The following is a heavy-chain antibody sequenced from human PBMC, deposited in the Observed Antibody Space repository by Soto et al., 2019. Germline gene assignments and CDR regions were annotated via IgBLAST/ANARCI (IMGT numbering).Heavy chain of an antibody. J-gene: IGHJ4*02. D-gene: IGHD3-22*01. Sequence: PGESLKISCKGSGYSFTSYWISWVRQMPGKGLEWMGRIDPSDSYTNYSPSFRGHVTISADKSIGTAYLQWSSLKASDTAMYYCARDSYYHSSSDYYVFDYWGQGTLVTVSS. V-gene: IGHV5-10-1*01. CDR3: ARDSYYHSSSDYYVFDY. CDR2: IDPSDSYT. CDR1: GYSFTSYW.